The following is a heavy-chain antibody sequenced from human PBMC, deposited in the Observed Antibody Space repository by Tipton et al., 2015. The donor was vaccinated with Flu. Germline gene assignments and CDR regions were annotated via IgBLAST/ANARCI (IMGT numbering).Heavy chain of an antibody. CDR2: INWNGGST. V-gene: IGHV3-20*01. D-gene: IGHD3-22*01. CDR3: ARDSSGYYFLGIGYYYYGMDV. J-gene: IGHJ6*02. Sequence: VQLVQSGGGLIQPGGSLRLSCAASGFTVSSNYMSWVRQAPGKGLEWVSGINWNGGSTGYADSVKGRFTISRDNAKNSLYLQMNRLRAEDTALYHCARDSSGYYFLGIGYYYYGMDVWGQGTTVTVSS. CDR1: GFTVSSNY.